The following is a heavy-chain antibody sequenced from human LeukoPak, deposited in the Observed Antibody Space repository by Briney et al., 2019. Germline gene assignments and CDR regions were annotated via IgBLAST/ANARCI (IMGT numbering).Heavy chain of an antibody. CDR2: INHSGST. J-gene: IGHJ6*03. Sequence: PSETLSLTCAVYGGSFSGYYWSWIRQPPGKGLEWIGEINHSGSTNYNPSLKSRVTISVDTSKNQFSLKLSSVTAADTAVYYCARATGTEGYYYYYMDVWGKGTTVTVSS. D-gene: IGHD1-1*01. V-gene: IGHV4-34*01. CDR1: GGSFSGYY. CDR3: ARATGTEGYYYYYMDV.